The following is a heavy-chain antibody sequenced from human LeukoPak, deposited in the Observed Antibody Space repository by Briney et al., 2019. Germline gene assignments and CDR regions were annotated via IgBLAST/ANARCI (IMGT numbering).Heavy chain of an antibody. D-gene: IGHD6-6*01. CDR3: ARAKQLARFDY. V-gene: IGHV3-23*01. J-gene: IGHJ4*02. CDR1: GFSVSDTC. CDR2: TSGSGSNT. Sequence: GRSLRLSCAASGFSVSDTCMIWVRQAPGKGLEWVSGTSGSGSNTYYAGSVKGRFTISRDNSKNTLYLQMNSLRAEDTAVYYCARAKQLARFDYWGQGTLVTVSS.